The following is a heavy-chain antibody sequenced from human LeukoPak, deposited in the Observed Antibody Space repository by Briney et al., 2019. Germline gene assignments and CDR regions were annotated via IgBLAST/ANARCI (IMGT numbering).Heavy chain of an antibody. J-gene: IGHJ5*02. Sequence: GGSLRLSCAASGFTFSSYAMSWVRQAPGKGLEWVSGISLDGATTYYANSVKGRFTISRDNSKNTLYLQMNSLRAEDTAVYYCAGSRGSGSYLRFDPWGQGTLVTVSS. D-gene: IGHD3-10*01. CDR1: GFTFSSYA. CDR3: AGSRGSGSYLRFDP. V-gene: IGHV3-23*01. CDR2: ISLDGATT.